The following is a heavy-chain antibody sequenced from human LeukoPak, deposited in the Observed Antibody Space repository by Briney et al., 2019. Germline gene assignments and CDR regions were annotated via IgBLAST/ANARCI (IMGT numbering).Heavy chain of an antibody. D-gene: IGHD1-14*01. CDR3: ATPNPSTSFFDY. J-gene: IGHJ4*02. V-gene: IGHV3-23*01. Sequence: GGSLRLACAASGLTFSSYGIGWGRQPPGKGRGWVSAISGSGGSTYYADSVKGRFTISRDNSKNTLYLQMNSLRAEDTAVYYCATPNPSTSFFDYWGQGTLVTVSS. CDR2: ISGSGGST. CDR1: GLTFSSYG.